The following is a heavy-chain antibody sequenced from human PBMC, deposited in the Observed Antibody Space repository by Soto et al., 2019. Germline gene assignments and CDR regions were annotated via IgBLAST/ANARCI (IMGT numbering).Heavy chain of an antibody. V-gene: IGHV1-69*12. D-gene: IGHD4-4*01. CDR1: GGTFSSYA. J-gene: IGHJ6*02. CDR3: ASRTETYSYYYYGMDV. CDR2: IIPIFGTA. Sequence: QVQLVQSGAEVKKPGSSVKVSCKASGGTFSSYAISWVRQAPGQGPEWMGGIIPIFGTANYAQKFQGRVTITADESTSTAYMELSSLRSEDTAVYYCASRTETYSYYYYGMDVWGQGTTVTVSS.